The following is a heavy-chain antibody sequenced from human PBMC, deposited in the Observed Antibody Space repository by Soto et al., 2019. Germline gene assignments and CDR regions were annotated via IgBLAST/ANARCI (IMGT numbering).Heavy chain of an antibody. J-gene: IGHJ5*01. D-gene: IGHD2-2*01. Sequence: QVQLVQSGAVVKKPGSSLKVSCRTSGGTFTSFTVSWVRQAPGQALEWMGGIIPLFGSTNYAHKFQGRLTITADRSTAPAYLDLRSLKSDATAVYYCASGSASAADSWGQGTLVTVS. CDR3: ASGSASAADS. CDR1: GGTFTSFT. CDR2: IIPLFGST. V-gene: IGHV1-69*06.